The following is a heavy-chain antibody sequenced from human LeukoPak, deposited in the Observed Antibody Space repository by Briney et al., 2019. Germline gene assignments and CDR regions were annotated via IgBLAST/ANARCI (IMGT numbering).Heavy chain of an antibody. CDR2: ISSSSTYI. V-gene: IGHV3-21*06. Sequence: GGSLRLSCAASGFTFNTYSMNWVRQAPGKGLDWVSSISSSSTYIFYADSVKGRFTISRDNAKNSLYLQMNSLRPEDTAVYYCAGDEGLKVATITLQKWGQGTLVTVSS. D-gene: IGHD5-24*01. J-gene: IGHJ4*02. CDR3: AGDEGLKVATITLQK. CDR1: GFTFNTYS.